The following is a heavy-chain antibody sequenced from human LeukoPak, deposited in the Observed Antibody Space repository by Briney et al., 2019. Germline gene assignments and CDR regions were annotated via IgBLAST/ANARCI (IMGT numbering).Heavy chain of an antibody. J-gene: IGHJ4*02. CDR1: GYTFSNYG. D-gene: IGHD1-14*01. CDR2: ISTNSGNT. CDR3: ARGLGRRGTGTNFDY. V-gene: IGHV1-18*04. Sequence: ASVKVSCKTSGYTFSNYGVSWVRQAPGQGLEWMGWISTNSGNTNYAQNLQGRVTMTTDTSTTTAYMELRSLRSDDTAVYYCARGLGRRGTGTNFDYWGQGTLVTVSS.